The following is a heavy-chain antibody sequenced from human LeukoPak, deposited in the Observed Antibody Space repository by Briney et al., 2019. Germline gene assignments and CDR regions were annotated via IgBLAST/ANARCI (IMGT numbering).Heavy chain of an antibody. CDR1: GFTFRDYW. V-gene: IGHV3-7*03. CDR3: ARGHYGLDV. Sequence: GGSLRLSCVASGFTFRDYWMSWVRQAPGKGLEWVAHINQDGGEKSYVDSVRGRFTISRDNAENFLNLQMNSLRAEDTAVYYCARGHYGLDVWGQGTTVTASS. J-gene: IGHJ6*02. CDR2: INQDGGEK.